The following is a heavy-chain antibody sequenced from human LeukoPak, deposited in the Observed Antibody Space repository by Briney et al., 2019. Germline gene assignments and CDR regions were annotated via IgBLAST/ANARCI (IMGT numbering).Heavy chain of an antibody. V-gene: IGHV3-23*01. J-gene: IGHJ4*02. D-gene: IGHD3-22*01. CDR1: GFTFSSYA. CDR2: ISGSGGST. CDR3: AKDQLGYYYDSSGPFDY. Sequence: PGGSLRLSCAASGFTFSSYAMSWVRQAPGKGLEWVSAISGSGGSTYYADSVKGRFTISRDNSKNTLYLQMNSLRAEDTAVYYCAKDQLGYYYDSSGPFDYWGQGTLVTVSS.